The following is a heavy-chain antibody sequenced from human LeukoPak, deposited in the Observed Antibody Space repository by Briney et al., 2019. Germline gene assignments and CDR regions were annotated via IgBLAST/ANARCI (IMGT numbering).Heavy chain of an antibody. CDR1: GFTFNSYS. V-gene: IGHV3-23*01. Sequence: GGSLRLSCAASGFTFNSYSMDWVRQAPGKGLEWVSAISGSGGSTYYADSVKGRFTISRDNSKNTLYLQMNSLRAEDTAVYYCAARPGGDYYDSSGYYFDYWGQGTLVTVSS. D-gene: IGHD3-22*01. CDR3: AARPGGDYYDSSGYYFDY. J-gene: IGHJ4*02. CDR2: ISGSGGST.